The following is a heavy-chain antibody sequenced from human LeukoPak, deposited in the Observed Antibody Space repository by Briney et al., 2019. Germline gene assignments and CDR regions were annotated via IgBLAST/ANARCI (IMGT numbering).Heavy chain of an antibody. Sequence: ASVKVSCKASGYTFTSYYMHWVRQAPGQGLEWMGWISAYNGNTNYAQELQGRVTMTTDISTSTAYMELRSLRSDDTAVYYCARHGGSPPRYYYYMDVWGKGTTVTISS. CDR3: ARHGGSPPRYYYYMDV. CDR2: ISAYNGNT. CDR1: GYTFTSYY. J-gene: IGHJ6*03. D-gene: IGHD2-15*01. V-gene: IGHV1-18*04.